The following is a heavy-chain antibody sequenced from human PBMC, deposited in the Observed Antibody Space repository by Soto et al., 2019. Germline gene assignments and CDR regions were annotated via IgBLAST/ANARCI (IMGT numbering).Heavy chain of an antibody. D-gene: IGHD4-17*01. CDR3: ARITKSAAGADYYGLDV. CDR1: GFTFGDRY. CDR2: ISSSGFTI. Sequence: QGHLVESGGDLVRPGGSLRLSCATSGFTFGDRYMSWIRQAPGKGLEWVSYISSSGFTIYYADSVKGRFTISRDNANDSLYLQMNSLRAEDTAVYYCARITKSAAGADYYGLDVWGHGTTAIVSS. J-gene: IGHJ6*02. V-gene: IGHV3-11*01.